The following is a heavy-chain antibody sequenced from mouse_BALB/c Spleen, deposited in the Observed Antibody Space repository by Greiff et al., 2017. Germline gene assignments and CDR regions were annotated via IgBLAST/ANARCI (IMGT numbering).Heavy chain of an antibody. Sequence: EVQLVESGGGLVKPGGSLKLSCAASGFTFSSYAMSWVRQSPEKRLEWVAEISSGGSYTYYPDTVTGRFTISRDNAKNTLYLEMSSLRSEDTAMYYCARRLGPEAWFAYWGQGTLVTVSA. D-gene: IGHD4-1*01. CDR3: ARRLGPEAWFAY. CDR2: ISSGGSYT. CDR1: GFTFSSYA. J-gene: IGHJ3*01. V-gene: IGHV5-9-4*01.